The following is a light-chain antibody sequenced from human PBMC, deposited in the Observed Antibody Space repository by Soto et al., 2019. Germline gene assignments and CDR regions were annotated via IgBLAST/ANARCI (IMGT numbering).Light chain of an antibody. CDR1: QSISRR. CDR2: KSS. V-gene: IGKV1-5*03. CDR3: QLHSSSSPHT. J-gene: IGKJ2*01. Sequence: DIQMTQSPSTLSASVGDRVTITCRASQSISRRLAWYQQKPGKAPNLLIYKSSTLGSGVPSRFSGGGSGTEFTLIISSLQPDDFATNYCQLHSSSSPHTFGQGTKLEIK.